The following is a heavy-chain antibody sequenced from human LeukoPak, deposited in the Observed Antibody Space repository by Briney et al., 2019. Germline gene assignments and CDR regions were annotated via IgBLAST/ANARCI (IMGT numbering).Heavy chain of an antibody. Sequence: SQTLSLTCTVSGGSISSGDYYWSWIRQPPGKGLEWIGYIYYSGSTYHNPSLKSRVTISVDTSKNQFSLKLSSVTAADTAVYYCARPYGDYYDAFDIWGQGTMVTVSS. CDR1: GGSISSGDYY. V-gene: IGHV4-30-4*01. D-gene: IGHD4-17*01. CDR2: IYYSGST. J-gene: IGHJ3*02. CDR3: ARPYGDYYDAFDI.